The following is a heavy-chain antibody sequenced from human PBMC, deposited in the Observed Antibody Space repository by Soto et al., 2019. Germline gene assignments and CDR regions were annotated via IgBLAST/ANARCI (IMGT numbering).Heavy chain of an antibody. V-gene: IGHV3-23*01. Sequence: GGSLRLSCAASGFTFSSYAMSWVRQAPGEGLEWVSSISGSGGSTYYADSVKGRFTISRDNSKNTLYLQMNSLRAEDTAVYYCAKPFWSGHNWFDPWGQGTLVTVSS. D-gene: IGHD3-3*01. CDR2: ISGSGGST. J-gene: IGHJ5*02. CDR1: GFTFSSYA. CDR3: AKPFWSGHNWFDP.